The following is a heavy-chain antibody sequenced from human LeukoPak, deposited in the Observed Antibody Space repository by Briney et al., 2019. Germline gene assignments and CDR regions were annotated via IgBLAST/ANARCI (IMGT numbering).Heavy chain of an antibody. V-gene: IGHV3-7*01. D-gene: IGHD1-1*01. J-gene: IGHJ4*02. CDR1: GFTFSSYW. CDR2: IKQDGSEK. CDR3: ARDIGSGTTGTTGVLVN. Sequence: HPGGSLRLSCAASGFTFSSYWMSWVRQAPGKGLEWVANIKQDGSEKYYVDSVKGRFTISRDNAKNSLYLQMSSLRAEDTAVYYCARDIGSGTTGTTGVLVNWGQGTLVTVSS.